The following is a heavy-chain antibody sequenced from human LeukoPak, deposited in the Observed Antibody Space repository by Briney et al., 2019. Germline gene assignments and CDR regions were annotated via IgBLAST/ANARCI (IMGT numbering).Heavy chain of an antibody. D-gene: IGHD3-22*01. CDR2: IYYSGST. CDR1: GGSISSYY. V-gene: IGHV4-59*01. Sequence: PSETLSLTCTVSGGSISSYYWSWIRQPPGKGLEWIGYIYYSGSTNYNPSLKSRVTISVDTSKNQFSLKLSSVTAADTAVYYCARERAPYYYDSSGLFDYWAREPWSPSPQ. J-gene: IGHJ4*02. CDR3: ARERAPYYYDSSGLFDY.